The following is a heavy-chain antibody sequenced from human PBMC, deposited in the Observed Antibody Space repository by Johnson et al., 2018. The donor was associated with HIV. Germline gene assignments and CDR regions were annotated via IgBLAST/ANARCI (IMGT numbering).Heavy chain of an antibody. J-gene: IGHJ3*02. D-gene: IGHD1-26*01. Sequence: EQLVESGGGLVQPGGSLRLSCAASGFIVSSNYMNWVRQAPGKGLEWVSVIYSGGSTYHADSVKGRFIISRDNSKNTLYLQMNSLRAEDTAVYYCAKDLIGWERRGDFDIWGQGTMGTVSS. CDR3: AKDLIGWERRGDFDI. CDR2: IYSGGST. V-gene: IGHV3-66*01. CDR1: GFIVSSNY.